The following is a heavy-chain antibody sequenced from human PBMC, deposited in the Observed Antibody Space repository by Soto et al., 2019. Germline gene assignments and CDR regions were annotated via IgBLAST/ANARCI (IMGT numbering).Heavy chain of an antibody. D-gene: IGHD2-15*01. CDR2: INVGNGGT. Sequence: QVQLVQSGAEEKKPGASVKVSCKASGYTFTTYPMNWLRQAPGQRPEWMGWINVGNGGTKYSQKFQGRVSITRDTFASTAYMQLSRLRSDDTAVYYCTTDRGGYCSGGSCPEAWFDPWGQGTLVTVTS. CDR3: TTDRGGYCSGGSCPEAWFDP. V-gene: IGHV1-3*05. J-gene: IGHJ5*02. CDR1: GYTFTTYP.